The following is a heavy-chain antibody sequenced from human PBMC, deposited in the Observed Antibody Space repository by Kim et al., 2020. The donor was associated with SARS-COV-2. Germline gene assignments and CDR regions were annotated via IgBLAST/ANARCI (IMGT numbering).Heavy chain of an antibody. CDR3: AKGGDGYTDHWGWGY. CDR1: GFTFDDYT. D-gene: IGHD7-27*01. Sequence: GGSLRFSCAASGFTFDDYTMHWVRQAPGKGLEWVSLISWDGGSTYYADSVKGRFTISRDNSKNSLYLQMNSLRTEDTALYYCAKGGDGYTDHWGWGYWGQGTLVTVSS. J-gene: IGHJ4*02. CDR2: ISWDGGST. V-gene: IGHV3-43*01.